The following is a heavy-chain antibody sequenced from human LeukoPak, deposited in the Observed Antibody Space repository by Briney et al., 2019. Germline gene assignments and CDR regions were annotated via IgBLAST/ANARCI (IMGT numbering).Heavy chain of an antibody. J-gene: IGHJ4*02. CDR3: AKWGSGYYFDY. D-gene: IGHD3-16*01. CDR2: ISNTGSNK. V-gene: IGHV3-30*18. Sequence: PGRSLRLSCAASGFTLSSYGMHWVRQAPGKGLEWVAVISNTGSNKYYADSVKGRFTVSRDNSKNTVYLQMNSLRTEDTAVYYCAKWGSGYYFDYWGQGTLVTVPS. CDR1: GFTLSSYG.